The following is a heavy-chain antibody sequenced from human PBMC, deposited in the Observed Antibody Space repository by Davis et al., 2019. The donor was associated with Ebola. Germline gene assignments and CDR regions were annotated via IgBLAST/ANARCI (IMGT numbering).Heavy chain of an antibody. D-gene: IGHD3-10*01. CDR3: ARGGYGSGSYYATNFDY. Sequence: SETLSLTCAVYGGSFSGYYWSWIRQPPGKGLEWIGYIYYSGSTNYNPSLKSRVTISVDTSKNQFSLKLSSVTAADTAVYYCARGGYGSGSYYATNFDYWGQGTLVTVSS. V-gene: IGHV4-59*08. J-gene: IGHJ4*02. CDR2: IYYSGST. CDR1: GGSFSGYY.